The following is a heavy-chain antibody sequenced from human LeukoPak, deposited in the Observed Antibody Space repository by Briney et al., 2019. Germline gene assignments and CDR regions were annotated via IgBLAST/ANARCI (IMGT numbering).Heavy chain of an antibody. Sequence: GGSLRLSCAASRFTFNSSAMTWVRQTPGKGLEWVSTISGSGLSTYYADFVKGRYTISRDNSKNTLYLQMNNLRAEDTAIFYCAKPVNQQYFFDSWGQGTLVTVSS. D-gene: IGHD1-14*01. V-gene: IGHV3-23*01. CDR1: RFTFNSSA. CDR2: ISGSGLST. J-gene: IGHJ4*02. CDR3: AKPVNQQYFFDS.